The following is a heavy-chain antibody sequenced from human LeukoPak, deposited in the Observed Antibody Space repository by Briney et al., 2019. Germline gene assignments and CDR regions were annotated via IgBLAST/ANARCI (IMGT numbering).Heavy chain of an antibody. CDR3: ARDLIYGSSGSSPLGDY. J-gene: IGHJ4*02. V-gene: IGHV1-46*01. D-gene: IGHD3-22*01. Sequence: GASVKVSCKASGYTFTSYYMHWVRQAPGQGLEWMGIINPSGGSTSYAQKFQGRVTMTRDTSTSTVYMELSSLRSEDTAVYYCARDLIYGSSGSSPLGDYWGQGTPVTVSS. CDR1: GYTFTSYY. CDR2: INPSGGST.